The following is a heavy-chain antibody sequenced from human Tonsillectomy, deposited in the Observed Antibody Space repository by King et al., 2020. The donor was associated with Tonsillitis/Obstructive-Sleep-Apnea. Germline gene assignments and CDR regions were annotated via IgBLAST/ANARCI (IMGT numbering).Heavy chain of an antibody. Sequence: VQLVESGGGVVQPGRSLRLSCAASGFTFSSYGMHWVRQAPGKGLEWVALIWYDGSNKYYADSVKGRFTISRDDSKNTLYLHMNSLRAEDTAVYYCARDRGNYPNWHFDLWGRGTLVTVSS. V-gene: IGHV3-33*01. J-gene: IGHJ2*01. CDR1: GFTFSSYG. D-gene: IGHD3-22*01. CDR3: ARDRGNYPNWHFDL. CDR2: IWYDGSNK.